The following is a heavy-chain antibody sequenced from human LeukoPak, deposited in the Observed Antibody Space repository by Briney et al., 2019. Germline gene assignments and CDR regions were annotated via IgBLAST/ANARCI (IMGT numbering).Heavy chain of an antibody. D-gene: IGHD4-11*01. CDR2: ISSSSSYI. J-gene: IGHJ4*02. CDR1: GFTFSSYS. Sequence: RSGGSLRLSCAASGFTFSSYSMNWVRQAPGKGLEWVSSISSSSSYIYYADSVKGRFTISRDNAKNSLYLQMNSLRAEDTAVYYCARVVTVAYMYYFDYWGQGILVTVSS. V-gene: IGHV3-21*04. CDR3: ARVVTVAYMYYFDY.